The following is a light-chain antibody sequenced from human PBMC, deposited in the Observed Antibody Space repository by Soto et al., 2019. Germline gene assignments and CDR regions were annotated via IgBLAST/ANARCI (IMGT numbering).Light chain of an antibody. Sequence: EIVMTQSPATLSVSPGERATLSCRASQSVSNNLVWYQQKPGQAPSLLIYDASTRAAGIPARFSGSGYGTEISLTISSLQTEDFAVYFCQQYNKWPLTFGPGTKVDI. CDR2: DAS. CDR1: QSVSNN. CDR3: QQYNKWPLT. J-gene: IGKJ3*01. V-gene: IGKV3-15*01.